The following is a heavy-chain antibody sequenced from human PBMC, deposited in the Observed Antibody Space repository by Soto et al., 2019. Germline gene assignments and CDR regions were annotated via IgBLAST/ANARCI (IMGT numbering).Heavy chain of an antibody. J-gene: IGHJ4*02. CDR1: GFTFRNFG. Sequence: GGSLRLSCVASGFTFRNFGMHWVRQAPGKGLEWVAVIWHDGSKKDHADSVKGRFTIYRDNSKNTLSLQMNSLRVEDTAVYYCVKEVAGGTLDYWGQGTPVTVSS. D-gene: IGHD1-1*01. CDR2: IWHDGSKK. CDR3: VKEVAGGTLDY. V-gene: IGHV3-33*06.